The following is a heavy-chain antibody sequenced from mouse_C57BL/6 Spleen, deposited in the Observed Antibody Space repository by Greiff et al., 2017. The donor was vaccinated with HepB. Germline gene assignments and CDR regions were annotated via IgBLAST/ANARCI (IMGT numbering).Heavy chain of an antibody. J-gene: IGHJ3*01. V-gene: IGHV1-80*01. Sequence: LLESGAELVKPGASVKISCKASGYAFSSYWMNWVKQRPGKGLEWIGQIYPGDGDTNYNGKFKGKATLTADKSSSTAYMQLSSLTSEDSAVYFCARRGLNWDEFAYWGQGTLVTVSA. CDR1: GYAFSSYW. CDR3: ARRGLNWDEFAY. CDR2: IYPGDGDT. D-gene: IGHD4-1*01.